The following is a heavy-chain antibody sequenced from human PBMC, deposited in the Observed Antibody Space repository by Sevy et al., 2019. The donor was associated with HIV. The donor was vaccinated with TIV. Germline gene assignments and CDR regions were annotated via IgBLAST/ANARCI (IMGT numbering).Heavy chain of an antibody. Sequence: SETLSLTCTVSGGSICSEDYYWGSIREPPGKGLDWIGSIYYSGSTYYIPSLKSRVTISVDTSKNQFSLKLRSVTAADTAMYYCAREGPRIAQFDSWGQGTLVTVSS. J-gene: IGHJ4*02. CDR2: IYYSGST. CDR3: AREGPRIAQFDS. CDR1: GGSICSEDYY. D-gene: IGHD6-13*01. V-gene: IGHV4-39*02.